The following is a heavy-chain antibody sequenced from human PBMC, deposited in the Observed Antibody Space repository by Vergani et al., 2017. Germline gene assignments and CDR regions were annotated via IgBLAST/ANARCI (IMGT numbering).Heavy chain of an antibody. CDR1: GGSISSGDYY. Sequence: QVQLQESGPGLVKPSQTLSLTCTVSGGSISSGDYYWSWLRQPPGKGLEWIGYIYYSGSTYYNPSRKSRVTISVDTSKNQFSLKLSSVTAADTAVYYCARAISGSYVKYWGQGTLVTVSS. D-gene: IGHD1-26*01. J-gene: IGHJ4*02. V-gene: IGHV4-30-4*01. CDR3: ARAISGSYVKY. CDR2: IYYSGST.